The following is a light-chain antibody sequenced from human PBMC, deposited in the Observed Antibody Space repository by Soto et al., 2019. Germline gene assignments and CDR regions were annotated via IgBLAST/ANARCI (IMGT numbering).Light chain of an antibody. V-gene: IGKV1-39*01. CDR3: QQSYSTLLT. CDR1: QSISSY. J-gene: IGKJ4*01. Sequence: DIQMTQSPSSLSASVGDRVTITCRASQSISSYLNWYQQKPGKAPKLLIYAASSLQSGVPSRFSGSGSGTDFTLTISSLQPEDFATYDCQQSYSTLLTFGGGTRVGIK. CDR2: AAS.